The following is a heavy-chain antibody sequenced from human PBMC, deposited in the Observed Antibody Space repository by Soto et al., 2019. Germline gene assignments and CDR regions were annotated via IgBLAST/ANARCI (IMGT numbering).Heavy chain of an antibody. J-gene: IGHJ4*02. CDR1: GYSFTNYW. V-gene: IGHV5-51*01. CDR3: ARQLIY. CDR2: IYPTDSDT. D-gene: IGHD6-13*01. Sequence: GESLKISWEGSGYSFTNYWIAWVRQMPGKGLEWLGIIYPTDSDTKYSPSFQGQVTISADKSISTAYLQWSSLKASDTAIYYCARQLIYWGQGTPVTVSS.